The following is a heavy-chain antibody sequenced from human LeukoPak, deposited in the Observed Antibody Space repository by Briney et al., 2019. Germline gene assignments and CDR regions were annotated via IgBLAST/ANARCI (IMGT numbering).Heavy chain of an antibody. CDR2: ISSSGSTI. CDR1: GFTFSDYY. V-gene: IGHV3-11*01. CDR3: AKDPGYCSSTSCHGYADGFDV. Sequence: PGGSLRLSCAASGFTFSDYYMSWIRQAPGKGLEWVSYISSSGSTIYYADSVKGRFTISRDNAKNSLYLQMNSLKAEDTAVYYCAKDPGYCSSTSCHGYADGFDVWGQGTMVTVSS. D-gene: IGHD2-2*03. J-gene: IGHJ3*01.